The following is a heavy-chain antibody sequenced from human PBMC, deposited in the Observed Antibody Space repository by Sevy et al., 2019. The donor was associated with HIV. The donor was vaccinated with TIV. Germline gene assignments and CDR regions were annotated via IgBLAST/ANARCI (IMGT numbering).Heavy chain of an antibody. D-gene: IGHD2-21*01. CDR1: GFTFNTYA. J-gene: IGHJ2*01. V-gene: IGHV3-23*01. CDR3: AKHFIPAISDGWFFDV. Sequence: GGSLRLSCGASGFTFNTYAMSWVRQTPRKGLEWVASIGGRGSATIYADSVKGRFTISRDNSRNILYLQLNSLRVEDLALYYCAKHFIPAISDGWFFDVWGRGTLVTVSS. CDR2: IGGRGSAT.